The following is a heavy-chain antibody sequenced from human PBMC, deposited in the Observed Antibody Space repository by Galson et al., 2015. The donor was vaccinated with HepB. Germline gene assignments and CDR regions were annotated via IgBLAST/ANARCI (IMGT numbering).Heavy chain of an antibody. Sequence: SLRLSCAASGFSLGSYWMSWVRQAPGKGLEWVANIRQDGGEKFYVDSVRGRFTISRDNAENSLFLQMNSLRAEDTAVYYCARDGFRNGYNFGGYFDYWGQGTLVTVSS. D-gene: IGHD5-24*01. CDR2: IRQDGGEK. CDR1: GFSLGSYW. CDR3: ARDGFRNGYNFGGYFDY. J-gene: IGHJ4*02. V-gene: IGHV3-7*01.